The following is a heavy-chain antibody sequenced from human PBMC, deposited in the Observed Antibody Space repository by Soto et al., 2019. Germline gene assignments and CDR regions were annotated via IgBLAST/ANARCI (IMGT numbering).Heavy chain of an antibody. CDR1: GYTFTSYG. V-gene: IGHV1-18*01. CDR2: ISAYNGNT. D-gene: IGHD5-18*01. CDR3: ARSVDTAMVTLDFDY. J-gene: IGHJ4*02. Sequence: ASVKVSCKASGYTFTSYGISWVRQAPGQGLEWMGWISAYNGNTNYAQKLQGRVTMTTDTSTSTAYMELRSLRSDDTAVYYCARSVDTAMVTLDFDYWGQGTLVTVSS.